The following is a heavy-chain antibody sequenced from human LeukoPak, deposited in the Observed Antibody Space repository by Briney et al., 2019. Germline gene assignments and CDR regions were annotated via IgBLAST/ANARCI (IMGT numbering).Heavy chain of an antibody. V-gene: IGHV3-9*01. CDR2: ISWNSGSI. J-gene: IGHJ3*02. D-gene: IGHD2-2*01. Sequence: GGSLRLSCAASGFSISRSSMNWVRQAPGKGLEWFSGISWNSGSIGYADSVKGRFTISRDNAKNSLYLQMNSLRAEDTALYYCAKAEYCSSTSCYLYAFDIWGQGTMVTVSS. CDR3: AKAEYCSSTSCYLYAFDI. CDR1: GFSISRSS.